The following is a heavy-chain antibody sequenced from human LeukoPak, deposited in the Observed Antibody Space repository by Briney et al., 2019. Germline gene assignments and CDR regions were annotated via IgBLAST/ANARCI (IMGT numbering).Heavy chain of an antibody. D-gene: IGHD3-3*01. J-gene: IGHJ4*02. V-gene: IGHV3-20*04. CDR3: ARHDFWSGFKGGDY. Sequence: GGSLRLSCAASGFTFDNYGMSWVRQVPGKGLEWVSNINGNDGSTAYADSVKGRCTISRDNAKNHLYLQMNSLRAEDTACYYCARHDFWSGFKGGDYWGQGTLVTVSS. CDR1: GFTFDNYG. CDR2: INGNDGST.